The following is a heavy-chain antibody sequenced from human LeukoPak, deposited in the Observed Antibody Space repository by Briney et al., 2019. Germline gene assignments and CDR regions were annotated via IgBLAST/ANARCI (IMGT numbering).Heavy chain of an antibody. CDR2: ITSDGAT. D-gene: IGHD2-21*01. V-gene: IGHV3-74*01. J-gene: IGHJ4*02. Sequence: GGSLRLSCAASGFTFSSFWMHWVRQAPGKGLVWVSRITSDGATSYADSVKGRFTISRENAKNTLYLQLNSLRAEDTAVYYCARIDWVTDFWGQGTLVTVSS. CDR1: GFTFSSFW. CDR3: ARIDWVTDF.